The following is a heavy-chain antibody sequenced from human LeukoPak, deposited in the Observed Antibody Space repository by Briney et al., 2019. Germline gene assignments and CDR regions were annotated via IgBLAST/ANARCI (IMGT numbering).Heavy chain of an antibody. CDR2: ISYDGSNK. J-gene: IGHJ4*02. V-gene: IGHV3-30*18. Sequence: GGSLRLSCAASGFTFSSYGMHWVRQAPGKGLEWVAVISYDGSNKYYADSVKGRFTISRDNSKNTLYLQMNSLRAEDTAVYYRAKDFHEHGDREFAYWGQGTLVTVSS. CDR1: GFTFSSYG. CDR3: AKDFHEHGDREFAY. D-gene: IGHD4-17*01.